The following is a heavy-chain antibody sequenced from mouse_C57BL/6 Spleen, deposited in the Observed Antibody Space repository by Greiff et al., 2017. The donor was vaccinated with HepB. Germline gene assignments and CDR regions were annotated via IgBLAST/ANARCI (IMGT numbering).Heavy chain of an antibody. CDR1: GFTFSDYY. J-gene: IGHJ1*03. CDR2: INYDGSST. CDR3: AREADYYGSSHWYFDV. V-gene: IGHV5-16*01. D-gene: IGHD1-1*01. Sequence: EVQRVESEGGLVQPGSSMKLSCTASGFTFSDYYMAWVRQVPEKGLEWVANINYDGSSTYYLDSLKSRFIISRDNAKNILYLQMSSLKSEDTATYYCAREADYYGSSHWYFDVWGTGTTVTVSS.